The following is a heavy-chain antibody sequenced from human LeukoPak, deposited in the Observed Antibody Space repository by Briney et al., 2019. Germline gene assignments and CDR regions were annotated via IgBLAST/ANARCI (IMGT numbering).Heavy chain of an antibody. V-gene: IGHV3-7*01. Sequence: GGSLRLSCAVSGFTFSSWWMTWVRQAPGKGLEWVANIKQDGSEKNYVDSVKGRFTISRDNAKNSQDLQMNRLRAEDTAVYYCARGHIGMDVWGKGTTVTVSS. J-gene: IGHJ6*04. CDR3: ARGHIGMDV. CDR1: GFTFSSWW. D-gene: IGHD5-12*01. CDR2: IKQDGSEK.